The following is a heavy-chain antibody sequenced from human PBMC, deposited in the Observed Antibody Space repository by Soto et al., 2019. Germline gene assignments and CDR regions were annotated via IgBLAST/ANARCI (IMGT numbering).Heavy chain of an antibody. D-gene: IGHD6-19*01. CDR1: GGSISSYY. J-gene: IGHJ4*02. Sequence: SETLSLTCTVSGGSISSYYWSWIRQPPGKGLEWIGYIYYSGSTNYNPSLKSRVTISVDTSKNQFSLKLGSVTAADTAVYYCARESQYSSGWYGVFDYWGQGTLVTVSS. V-gene: IGHV4-59*01. CDR3: ARESQYSSGWYGVFDY. CDR2: IYYSGST.